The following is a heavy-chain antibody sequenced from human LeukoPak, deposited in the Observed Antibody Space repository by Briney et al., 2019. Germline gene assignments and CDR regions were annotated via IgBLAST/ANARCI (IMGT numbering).Heavy chain of an antibody. Sequence: GGSLRPSCAASGFTLSSNYMSGVGQAPGKGREWVSVIYSGGSTYNADSVKGRFTISRDNSKNTLYLQMNSLRAEDTAVYYCAAALTLGWYRVYWGQGTLVTVSS. D-gene: IGHD6-19*01. CDR3: AAALTLGWYRVY. CDR2: IYSGGST. J-gene: IGHJ4*02. V-gene: IGHV3-53*01. CDR1: GFTLSSNY.